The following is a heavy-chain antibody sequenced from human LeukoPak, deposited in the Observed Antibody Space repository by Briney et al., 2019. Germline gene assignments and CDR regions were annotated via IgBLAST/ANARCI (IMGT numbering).Heavy chain of an antibody. CDR3: ARDRAIFGASYGMDV. CDR2: ISAYNGNT. J-gene: IGHJ6*02. D-gene: IGHD3-3*01. Sequence: GASVTVSFTASGYTFTSYGISWVRQAPGQGLEWMGWISAYNGNTNYAQKLQGRVTMTTDTSTSTAYMELRSLRSDDTAVYYCARDRAIFGASYGMDVWGQGTTVTVSS. V-gene: IGHV1-18*01. CDR1: GYTFTSYG.